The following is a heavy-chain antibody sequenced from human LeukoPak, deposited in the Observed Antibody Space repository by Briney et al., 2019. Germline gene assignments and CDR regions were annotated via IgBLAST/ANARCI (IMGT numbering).Heavy chain of an antibody. CDR1: GFTFSSYA. Sequence: GGSLRLSCAASGFTFSSYAMSWVRQAPGKGLEWVSAISGSGGSTYYADSVKGRFTISRDNSKNTLYLQMNSLRAEDTAVYYCAKDAEGTMIVVANPNWFDPWGQGTLATVSS. CDR3: AKDAEGTMIVVANPNWFDP. J-gene: IGHJ5*02. V-gene: IGHV3-23*01. D-gene: IGHD3-22*01. CDR2: ISGSGGST.